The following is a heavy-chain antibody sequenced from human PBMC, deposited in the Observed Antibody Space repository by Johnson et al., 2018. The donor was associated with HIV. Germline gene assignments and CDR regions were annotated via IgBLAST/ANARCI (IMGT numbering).Heavy chain of an antibody. V-gene: IGHV3-9*01. Sequence: VPLVESGGGLVQPGRSLRLSCAASGFTFADYAMHWVRHAPGKGLEWVSGISWYRGSIAYAASVKGRFTISRDNSKNTLYLQMHSLTPEDTAVYYCARGAVSGYVSVDAFHIWGQGTLVTVSS. D-gene: IGHD5-12*01. CDR2: ISWYRGSI. CDR1: GFTFADYA. J-gene: IGHJ3*02. CDR3: ARGAVSGYVSVDAFHI.